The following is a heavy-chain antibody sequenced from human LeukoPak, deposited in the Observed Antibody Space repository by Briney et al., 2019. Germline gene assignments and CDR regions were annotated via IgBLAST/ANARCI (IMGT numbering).Heavy chain of an antibody. J-gene: IGHJ4*02. Sequence: GESLKISCKGSGFTFSNFWIGWVRQMPGKGLEWMGIVYPGDSDTRYNPSFQGQVTISADKSINTAYLRWSSLKASDTAMYYCARRDFDGDYYFDYWGQGTLVTVSS. CDR2: VYPGDSDT. CDR3: ARRDFDGDYYFDY. V-gene: IGHV5-51*01. CDR1: GFTFSNFW. D-gene: IGHD4-17*01.